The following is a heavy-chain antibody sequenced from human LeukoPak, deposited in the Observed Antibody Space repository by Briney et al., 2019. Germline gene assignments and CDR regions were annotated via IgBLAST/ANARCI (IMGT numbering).Heavy chain of an antibody. J-gene: IGHJ4*02. D-gene: IGHD5-18*01. CDR1: GGSISSSRHY. V-gene: IGHV4-61*05. Sequence: PSETLSLTCTVSGGSISSSRHYWGWIRQPPGKGLEWIGYIYYSGSTNYNPSLKSRVTISIDTSKNQFSLNLSSVTAADTAVYYCARVGSYRDYWGQGTLVTVSS. CDR3: ARVGSYRDY. CDR2: IYYSGST.